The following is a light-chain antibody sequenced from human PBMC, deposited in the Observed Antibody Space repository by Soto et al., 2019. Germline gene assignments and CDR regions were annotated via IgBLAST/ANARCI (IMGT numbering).Light chain of an antibody. J-gene: IGKJ1*01. V-gene: IGKV2-30*01. CDR1: QGLVYSNGNTY. Sequence: VVMTQSPLFLPVTLGQSASISCRSAQGLVYSNGNTYLNWFHQRPGQSPRRLIYLISKRDSGVPDRFSGSGSGTEFTLTISRVEAEDVGVYYCMQGTHWPWTFGQGTKVEMK. CDR3: MQGTHWPWT. CDR2: LIS.